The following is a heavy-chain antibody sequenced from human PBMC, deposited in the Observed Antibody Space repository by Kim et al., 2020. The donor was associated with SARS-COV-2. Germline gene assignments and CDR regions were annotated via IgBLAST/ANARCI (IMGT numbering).Heavy chain of an antibody. D-gene: IGHD3-22*01. CDR2: IKQDGSEK. J-gene: IGHJ4*02. V-gene: IGHV3-7*03. Sequence: GGSLRLSCAASGFTFSSYWMSWVRQAPGKGLEWVANIKQDGSEKYYVDSVKGRFTISRDNAKNSLYLQMNSLRAEDTAVYYCARVYYYDSGEYFDYWGQGTLVTVSS. CDR3: ARVYYYDSGEYFDY. CDR1: GFTFSSYW.